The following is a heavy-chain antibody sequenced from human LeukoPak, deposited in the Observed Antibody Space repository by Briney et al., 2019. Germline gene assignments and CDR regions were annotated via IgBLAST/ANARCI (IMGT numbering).Heavy chain of an antibody. CDR2: ISSSSSTI. V-gene: IGHV3-48*02. CDR3: ARGGDGYNYHHY. J-gene: IGHJ4*02. D-gene: IGHD5-24*01. Sequence: GGSLRLSCEASGFTFSSYSMNWVRQAPGRGLEWVSYISSSSSTIYYADSVKGRFTISRDNAKNSLYLQMNSLRDEDTAVYYCARGGDGYNYHHYWGQGTLVTVSS. CDR1: GFTFSSYS.